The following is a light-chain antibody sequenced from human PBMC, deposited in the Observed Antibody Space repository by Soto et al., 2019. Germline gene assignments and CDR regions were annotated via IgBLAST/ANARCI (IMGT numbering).Light chain of an antibody. CDR1: SSDVGAYNY. J-gene: IGLJ2*01. V-gene: IGLV2-14*01. CDR3: SSYTSSSTVV. CDR2: EVS. Sequence: QSALTQPASVSGSPGQSITISCTGSSSDVGAYNYVSWYQHHPGKAPKLVIYEVSKRPSGISNRFSGSKSGNTASLTISGLQAEDEADYYCSSYTSSSTVVFGGGTQLTVL.